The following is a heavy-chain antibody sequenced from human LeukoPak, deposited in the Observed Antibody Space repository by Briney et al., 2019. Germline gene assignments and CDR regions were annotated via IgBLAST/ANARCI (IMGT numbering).Heavy chain of an antibody. CDR2: ISTSSNYI. CDR1: GFTFSSYS. Sequence: GGSLRLSCAASGFTFSSYSTNWVRQAPGKGLEWVPSISTSSNYIYYADSVKGRFTISRDNAKNSLYLQMNSLRAEDTAVYYCARVLGGQYDYWGQGTLVTVSS. CDR3: ARVLGGQYDY. J-gene: IGHJ4*02. V-gene: IGHV3-21*01.